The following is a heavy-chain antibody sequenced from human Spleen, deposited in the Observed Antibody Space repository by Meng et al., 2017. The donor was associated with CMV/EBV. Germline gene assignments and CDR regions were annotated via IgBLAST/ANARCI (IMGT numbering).Heavy chain of an antibody. V-gene: IGHV3-33*01. D-gene: IGHD2-15*01. CDR2: IWYDGTNK. Sequence: GESLKIPCAASGFTFAYFGMHWVRQAPGKGLEWVALIWYDGTNKYYADSVKGRFTISRDNSMNTLYLEMNSLRVEDTAVYYCARWDSGGPGTFDYWGQGTLVTVSS. CDR3: ARWDSGGPGTFDY. CDR1: GFTFAYFG. J-gene: IGHJ4*02.